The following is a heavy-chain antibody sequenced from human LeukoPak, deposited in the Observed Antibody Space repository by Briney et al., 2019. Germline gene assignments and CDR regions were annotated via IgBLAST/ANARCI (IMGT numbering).Heavy chain of an antibody. Sequence: SETLSLTCTVSGGSINSYYWSWIRQPPGKGLEWIGYIYYSGSTNYNPSLKSRVTISVDTSNNRFSLKLTSLTAADTAVYYCVRHLSAGRPAFDIWGQGTMVTVSS. CDR2: IYYSGST. J-gene: IGHJ3*02. D-gene: IGHD2-15*01. CDR3: VRHLSAGRPAFDI. V-gene: IGHV4-59*08. CDR1: GGSINSYY.